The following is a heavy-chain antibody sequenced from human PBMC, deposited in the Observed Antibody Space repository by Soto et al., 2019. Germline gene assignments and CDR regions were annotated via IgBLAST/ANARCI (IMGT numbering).Heavy chain of an antibody. Sequence: ETLSLTCTVSGGSITDYSGVXIRQPAGKGLEWIGRIFSSGSTNYNPSLKGRITMSLDTSKNQFSLKLSSVTAADTAVYYCARAPRAEITMTVGVXYFDYWGQGTXVTVSS. CDR3: ARAPRAEITMTVGVXYFDY. D-gene: IGHD3-22*01. CDR1: GGSITDYS. J-gene: IGHJ4*02. V-gene: IGHV4-4*07. CDR2: IFSSGST.